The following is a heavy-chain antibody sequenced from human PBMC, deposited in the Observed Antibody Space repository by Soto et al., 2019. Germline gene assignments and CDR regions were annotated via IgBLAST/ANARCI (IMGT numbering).Heavy chain of an antibody. J-gene: IGHJ4*02. CDR1: GFTFSSFP. CDR3: ARAEEIYDFVTGSYLGNYYFDC. D-gene: IGHD3-9*01. CDR2: VSGSGGDT. V-gene: IGHV3-23*01. Sequence: PGGSLRLSCAASGFTFSSFPMPWVRQAPGKGLEWVSTVSGSGGDTYYADSVKGRFTISRNSPKKTLSLQMSSLRAENTAVYYCARAEEIYDFVTGSYLGNYYFDCWGQGALVTASS.